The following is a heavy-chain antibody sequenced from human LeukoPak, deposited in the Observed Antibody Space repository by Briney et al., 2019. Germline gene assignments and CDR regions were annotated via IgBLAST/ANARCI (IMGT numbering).Heavy chain of an antibody. D-gene: IGHD2-15*01. Sequence: PSETLSLTCTVSGGSISSYYWSWIRQHPGKGLEWIGYIYYSGSTYYNPSLKSRVTISVDTSKNQFSLKLSSVTAADTAVYYCARDIGGSCYLDYWSQGTLVTVSS. CDR3: ARDIGGSCYLDY. V-gene: IGHV4-59*06. CDR2: IYYSGST. CDR1: GGSISSYY. J-gene: IGHJ4*02.